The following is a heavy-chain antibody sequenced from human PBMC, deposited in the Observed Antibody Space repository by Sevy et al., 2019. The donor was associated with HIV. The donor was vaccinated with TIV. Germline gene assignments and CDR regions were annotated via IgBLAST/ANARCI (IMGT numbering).Heavy chain of an antibody. CDR3: ATTKDYYESSGYPFDY. CDR2: FDPEDDET. CDR1: RYTLTEFS. J-gene: IGHJ4*02. V-gene: IGHV1-24*01. Sequence: ASVKVSCKVSRYTLTEFSMHWVRQAPGKGLEWMATFDPEDDETIYAQKFQGRVTMAEDTSTDTVYMELSSLRSEDTAVYYCATTKDYYESSGYPFDYWGQGTLVTVSS. D-gene: IGHD3-22*01.